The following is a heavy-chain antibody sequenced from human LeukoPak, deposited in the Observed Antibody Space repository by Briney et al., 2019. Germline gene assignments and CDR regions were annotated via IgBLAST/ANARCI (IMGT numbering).Heavy chain of an antibody. CDR1: GGSISSYY. D-gene: IGHD5-12*01. V-gene: IGHV4-4*07. J-gene: IGHJ6*03. CDR2: IYTSGST. Sequence: PSETLSLTCTVSGGSISSYYWSWIRQPAGKGLEWIGRIYTSGSTNYNPSLKSRVTISVDTSKNQFSLKLSSVTAADTAVYYCARDNLVATITGYYYHMDVWGKGTTVTISS. CDR3: ARDNLVATITGYYYHMDV.